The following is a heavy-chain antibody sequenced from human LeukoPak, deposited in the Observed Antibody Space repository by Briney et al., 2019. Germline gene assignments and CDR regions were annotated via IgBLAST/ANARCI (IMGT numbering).Heavy chain of an antibody. J-gene: IGHJ4*02. Sequence: SETLCLTCSVSGVSVSSYYWHRIRQPPGEGLEWIGSFYHSGGTHYNPSLKSPVTVSLDTSRNQFSLKLTSVTAADTAVYYCARGKGTGLYWRGLFNYGGQGTPVTLSS. D-gene: IGHD2-8*02. CDR3: ARGKGTGLYWRGLFNY. V-gene: IGHV4-59*02. CDR1: GVSVSSYY. CDR2: FYHSGGT.